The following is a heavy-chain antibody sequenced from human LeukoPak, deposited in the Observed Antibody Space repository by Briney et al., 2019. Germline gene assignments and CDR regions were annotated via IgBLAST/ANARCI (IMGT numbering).Heavy chain of an antibody. CDR2: INHSGGT. CDR3: ARGLRRWLRDPFDY. Sequence: PSETLSLTCGVYGGSFSGYYWNWIRQPPGKGLEWIGEINHSGGTNYDPSLESRVTISVDTSNNQFSLKLSSVTAADTAVYYCARGLRRWLRDPFDYWGQGTLVTVSS. CDR1: GGSFSGYY. D-gene: IGHD5-12*01. J-gene: IGHJ4*02. V-gene: IGHV4-34*01.